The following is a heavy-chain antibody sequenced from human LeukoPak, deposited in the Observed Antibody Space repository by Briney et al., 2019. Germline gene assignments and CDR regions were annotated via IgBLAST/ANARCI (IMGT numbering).Heavy chain of an antibody. D-gene: IGHD5-12*01. Sequence: GGSLRLSCAASGFTFSTFAMIWVRQPPGKGLEWVSSIFPSGGEIHYADSVRGRFTISRDNSKSTLSLQMNSLRAEDTALYYCARRGYSGYDSYFYYMDVWGKGTTVTVSS. CDR2: IFPSGGEI. J-gene: IGHJ6*03. V-gene: IGHV3-23*01. CDR1: GFTFSTFA. CDR3: ARRGYSGYDSYFYYMDV.